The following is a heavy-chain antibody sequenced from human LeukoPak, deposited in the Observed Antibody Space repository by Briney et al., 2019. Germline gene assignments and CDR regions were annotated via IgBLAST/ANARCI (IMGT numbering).Heavy chain of an antibody. D-gene: IGHD3-10*01. CDR3: ARGYGSGSYNY. V-gene: IGHV1-69*04. J-gene: IGHJ4*02. CDR2: IIPILGIA. Sequence: SVKVSCKASGGTLSSYAISWVRQAPGQGLEWMGRIIPILGIANYAQKFQGRVTITADKSTSTAYMELSSLRSEDTAVYYCARGYGSGSYNYWGQGTLVTVSS. CDR1: GGTLSSYA.